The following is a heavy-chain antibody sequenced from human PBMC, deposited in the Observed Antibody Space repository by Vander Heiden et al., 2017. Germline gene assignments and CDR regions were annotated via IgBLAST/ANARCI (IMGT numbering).Heavy chain of an antibody. D-gene: IGHD2-15*01. CDR3: VGDDIVVMVGANNWYFDL. J-gene: IGHJ2*01. Sequence: KGRFTISRDNAKNSLYLQMNSLRAEDTAVYYCVGDDIVVMVGANNWYFDLWGHGTLVTVSS. V-gene: IGHV3-11*06.